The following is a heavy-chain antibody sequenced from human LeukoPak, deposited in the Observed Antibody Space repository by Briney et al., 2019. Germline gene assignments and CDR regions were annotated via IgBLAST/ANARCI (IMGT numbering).Heavy chain of an antibody. D-gene: IGHD3-22*01. J-gene: IGHJ3*02. CDR1: GYTFTSYD. CDR3: ARAWGYYYDRSLGI. Sequence: VASVKVSCKASGYTFTSYDINWVRQATGQGLEWMGWMNPNSGNTGYAQKFQGRVTMTRNTSISTAYMELSSLRSDDTAVYYCARAWGYYYDRSLGIWGQGTMVTVSS. CDR2: MNPNSGNT. V-gene: IGHV1-8*01.